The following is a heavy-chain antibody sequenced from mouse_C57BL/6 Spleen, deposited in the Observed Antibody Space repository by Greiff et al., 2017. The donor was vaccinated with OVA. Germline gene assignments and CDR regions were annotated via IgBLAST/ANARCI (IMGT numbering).Heavy chain of an antibody. D-gene: IGHD2-10*01. CDR1: GYTFTSYW. Sequence: QVQLKESGAELAKPGASVKLSCKASGYTFTSYWMHWVKQRPGQGLEWIGYINPSGGYTKYNQKFKDKATLTADKSSSTAYMQLSSLTYEDSAVYYCSCYGNSYAMDYWGQGTSVTVSS. J-gene: IGHJ4*01. CDR2: INPSGGYT. CDR3: SCYGNSYAMDY. V-gene: IGHV1-7*01.